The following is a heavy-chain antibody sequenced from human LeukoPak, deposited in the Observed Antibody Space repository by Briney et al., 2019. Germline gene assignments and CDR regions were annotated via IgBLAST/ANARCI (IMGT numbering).Heavy chain of an antibody. J-gene: IGHJ3*02. CDR2: ISWNSGSI. V-gene: IGHV3-9*03. CDR1: GFTFDDYA. D-gene: IGHD1-1*01. Sequence: GRSLRLSCAASGFTFDDYAMHWVRQAPGKGLEWVSGISWNSGSIGYADSVKGRFTISRDNAKNSLYLQMNSLRAEDMALYYCAKDRGWNSWCAFDIWGQGTMVTVSS. CDR3: AKDRGWNSWCAFDI.